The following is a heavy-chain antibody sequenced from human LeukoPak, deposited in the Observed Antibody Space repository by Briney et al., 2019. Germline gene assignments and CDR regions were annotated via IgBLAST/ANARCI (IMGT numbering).Heavy chain of an antibody. CDR1: GYTFTSSD. CDR3: ARGRSGLAAAGTYDY. D-gene: IGHD6-13*01. J-gene: IGHJ4*02. V-gene: IGHV1-8*01. CDR2: INPNSGRT. Sequence: ASVTVSFKASGYTFTSSDINWVRQAAGQGPEWMGWINPNSGRTGYAQKFQGRVTMTANTSINTAYMELSSLRFDDTAVYYCARGRSGLAAAGTYDYWGQGTLITVSS.